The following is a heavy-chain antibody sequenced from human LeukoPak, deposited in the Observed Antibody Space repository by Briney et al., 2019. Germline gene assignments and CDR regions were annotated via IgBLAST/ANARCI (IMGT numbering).Heavy chain of an antibody. V-gene: IGHV4-59*01. CDR3: ATHYDSSGYYPYYYYYYYYMDV. CDR2: IYYSGST. J-gene: IGHJ6*03. Sequence: SETLSLTCTVSGGSISSYYWSWIRQPPRKGLEWIGYIYYSGSTNYNPSLKSRVTISVDTSKNQFSLKLSSVTAADTAVYYCATHYDSSGYYPYYYYYYYYMDVWGKGTTVTVSS. D-gene: IGHD3-22*01. CDR1: GGSISSYY.